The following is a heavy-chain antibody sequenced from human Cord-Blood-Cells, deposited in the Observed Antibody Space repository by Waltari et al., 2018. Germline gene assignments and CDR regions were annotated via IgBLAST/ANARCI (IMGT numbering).Heavy chain of an antibody. V-gene: IGHV4-34*01. CDR3: ASYDSSGYWFDP. CDR1: GGYFSGHY. CDR2: INHSEST. J-gene: IGHJ5*02. Sequence: QVQLQQWGAGLLKPSETLSLTCAVYGGYFSGHYWRWIRQPPGKGREEIGEINHSESTNYNPSLKSRVTISVDTSKNQFSLKLSSVTAADTAVYYCASYDSSGYWFDPWGQGTLVTVSS. D-gene: IGHD3-22*01.